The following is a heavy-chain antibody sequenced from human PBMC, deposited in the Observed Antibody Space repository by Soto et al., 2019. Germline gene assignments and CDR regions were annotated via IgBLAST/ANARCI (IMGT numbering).Heavy chain of an antibody. CDR3: ARVFCSSTSCYEGWDYYYSYTDV. D-gene: IGHD2-2*01. Sequence: GASAKPSCKDPGYTINNLSSSWARQETGQGLEWMGWISAYNGNTNYARKLQGRVIMTTDTSTSTAYMELRSLRSDDTAVYYCARVFCSSTSCYEGWDYYYSYTDVWGKGTTVTVSS. V-gene: IGHV1-18*01. CDR2: ISAYNGNT. J-gene: IGHJ6*03. CDR1: GYTINNLS.